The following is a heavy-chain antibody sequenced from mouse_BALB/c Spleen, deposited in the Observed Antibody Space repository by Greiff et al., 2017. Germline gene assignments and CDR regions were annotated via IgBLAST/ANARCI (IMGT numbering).Heavy chain of an antibody. V-gene: IGHV1-28*01. CDR3: ARTSIYYGYDGSFMDY. D-gene: IGHD2-2*01. CDR1: GYSFTSYY. CDR2: IDPFNGGT. J-gene: IGHJ4*01. Sequence: EVQLQQSGPELMKPGASVKISCKASGYSFTSYYMHWVKQSHGKSLEWIGYIDPFNGGTSYNQKFKGKATLTVDKSSSTAYMHLSSLTSEDSAVYYCARTSIYYGYDGSFMDYWGQGTSVTVSS.